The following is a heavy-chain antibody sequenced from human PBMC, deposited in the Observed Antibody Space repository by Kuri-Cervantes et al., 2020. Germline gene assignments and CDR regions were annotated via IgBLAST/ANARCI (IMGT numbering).Heavy chain of an antibody. D-gene: IGHD6-19*01. CDR1: GLTVSSNY. Sequence: ETLSLTCAASGLTVSSNYMSWVRQAPGKGLEWVSVIYSGGSTYYADSVKGRFTISRDNAKNSLYLQMNSLRAEDTAVYYCARVGQWLDRNDAFGIWGQGTMVTVSS. V-gene: IGHV3-53*01. CDR3: ARVGQWLDRNDAFGI. CDR2: IYSGGST. J-gene: IGHJ3*02.